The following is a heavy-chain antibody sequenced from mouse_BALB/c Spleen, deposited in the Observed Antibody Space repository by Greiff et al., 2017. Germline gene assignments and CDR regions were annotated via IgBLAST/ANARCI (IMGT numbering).Heavy chain of an antibody. Sequence: VQLKESGPGLVKPSQSLSLTCTVTGYSITSDYAWNWIRQFPGNKLEWMGYISYSGSTSYNPSLKSRISITRDTSKNQFFLQLNSVTTEDTATYYCARLAGTEDAMDYWGQGTSVTVSS. V-gene: IGHV3-2*02. CDR2: ISYSGST. D-gene: IGHD3-3*01. J-gene: IGHJ4*01. CDR1: GYSITSDYA. CDR3: ARLAGTEDAMDY.